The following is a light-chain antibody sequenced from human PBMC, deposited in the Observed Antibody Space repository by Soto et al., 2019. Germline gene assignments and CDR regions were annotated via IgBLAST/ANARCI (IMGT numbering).Light chain of an antibody. V-gene: IGLV1-51*01. J-gene: IGLJ1*01. CDR3: GTWDRSLSVDV. Sequence: QSVLTQPPSVSAAPGQRVTISFSGSGSNIGKSFVSWYQQLPATVPKLLIYDNDRRPSGIPDRLSGSKSGTSATLVITGLQTGDEADYYCGTWDRSLSVDVFGFGTKLTVL. CDR1: GSNIGKSF. CDR2: DND.